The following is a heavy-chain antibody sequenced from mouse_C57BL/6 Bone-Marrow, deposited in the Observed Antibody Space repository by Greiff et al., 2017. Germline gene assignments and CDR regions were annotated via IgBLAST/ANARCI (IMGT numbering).Heavy chain of an antibody. J-gene: IGHJ3*01. CDR3: ARSHYYGRERAFAY. D-gene: IGHD1-1*01. CDR2: INPSNGGT. CDR1: GYTFTSYW. V-gene: IGHV1-53*01. Sequence: QVQLQQPGTELVKPGASVKLSCKASGYTFTSYWMHWVKQRPGQGLEWLGNINPSNGGTNYNEKFKSKATLTVDNSSSTAYMQLSSQTSEYSAVYYCARSHYYGRERAFAYWGQGTLVTVSA.